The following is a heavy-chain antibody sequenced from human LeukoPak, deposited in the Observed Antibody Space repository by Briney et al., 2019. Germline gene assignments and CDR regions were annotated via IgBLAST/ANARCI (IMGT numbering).Heavy chain of an antibody. Sequence: GGSLRLSCAASGFTFSDYYMSWIRQAPGKGLEWVSYISSSGSSIYSADSVKGRFTISRDNAKNSLYLKMNSLRAEDTAVYYCARVGRYSSSSGDYWGQGTLVTVSS. CDR1: GFTFSDYY. CDR3: ARVGRYSSSSGDY. V-gene: IGHV3-11*04. J-gene: IGHJ4*02. CDR2: ISSSGSSI. D-gene: IGHD6-6*01.